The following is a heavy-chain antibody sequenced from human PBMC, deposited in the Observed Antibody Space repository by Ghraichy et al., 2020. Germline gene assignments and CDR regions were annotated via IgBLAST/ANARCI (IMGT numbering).Heavy chain of an antibody. D-gene: IGHD4-17*01. V-gene: IGHV3-33*01. CDR3: ARIETVMYAFDI. CDR2: IWYDGSNK. J-gene: IGHJ3*02. CDR1: GFTFSRYG. Sequence: LSLTCAATGFTFSRYGMHCVRQAPGTGLEWVAVIWYDGSNKYYADSVKGRFTISRDNSKNTLYLQMNSLRAEDTAVYYCARIETVMYAFDIWGQGTMVTVPS.